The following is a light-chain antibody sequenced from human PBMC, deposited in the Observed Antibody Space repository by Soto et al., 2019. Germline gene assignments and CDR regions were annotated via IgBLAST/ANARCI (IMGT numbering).Light chain of an antibody. V-gene: IGKV3-20*01. J-gene: IGKJ1*01. CDR1: QSVGSNY. CDR3: QQYRDPPPR. CDR2: DAS. Sequence: EFVLTQSPGTLSLSPGERATLSCRASQSVGSNYLAWYQHKPGQAPRLLIYDASNRDTGIQASFSGIGSGTDFTLTISSLEPKDFELYYCQQYRDPPPRFGKGTKVDI.